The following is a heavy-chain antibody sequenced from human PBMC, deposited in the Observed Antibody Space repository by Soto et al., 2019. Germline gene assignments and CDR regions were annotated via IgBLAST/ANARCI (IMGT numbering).Heavy chain of an antibody. CDR3: AKDGNWLDVYFDV. CDR1: GIEFSNYA. V-gene: IGHV3-23*01. D-gene: IGHD6-19*01. J-gene: IGHJ4*02. CDR2: SSASGRSR. Sequence: TGGSLRLSCVASGIEFSNYAMSWVHQAPGKGLEWVSISSASGRSRYHADSVKGRFTISRDNSKNTLYLHMTNLRAEDTAVYYCAKDGNWLDVYFDVWGQGTPVTVSS.